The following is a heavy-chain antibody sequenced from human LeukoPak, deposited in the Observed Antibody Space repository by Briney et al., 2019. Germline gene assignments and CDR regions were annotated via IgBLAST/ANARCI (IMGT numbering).Heavy chain of an antibody. V-gene: IGHV3-23*01. CDR1: GFTFSSYA. Sequence: PGGSLRLSCAASGFTFSSYAMSWVREAPGKGLEWVSAISGSGSTYYADSVKGRFTISRDNSKNTLYLQMNSLRAEDTAVYYCAKDARLLTYYDILTGYYIDYWGQGTLVTVSS. J-gene: IGHJ4*02. CDR3: AKDARLLTYYDILTGYYIDY. CDR2: ISGSGST. D-gene: IGHD3-9*01.